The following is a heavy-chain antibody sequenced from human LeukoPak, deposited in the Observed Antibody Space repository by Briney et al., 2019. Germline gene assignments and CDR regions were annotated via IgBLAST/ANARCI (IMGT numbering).Heavy chain of an antibody. V-gene: IGHV3-7*01. CDR1: GFTFSRYW. CDR2: IKQDGSEK. CDR3: TTDRRIAALGY. Sequence: GGSLRLSCAASGFTFSRYWMSWVRQAPGKGLEWVANIKQDGSEKYYVDSVKGRFTISRDNAKNSLYLQMNSLRAEDTAVYYCTTDRRIAALGYWGQGTLVTVSS. D-gene: IGHD6-13*01. J-gene: IGHJ4*02.